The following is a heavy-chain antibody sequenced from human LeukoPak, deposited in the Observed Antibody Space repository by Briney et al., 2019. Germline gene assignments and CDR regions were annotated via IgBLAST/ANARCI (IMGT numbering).Heavy chain of an antibody. V-gene: IGHV3-23*01. CDR3: AKSLPYYYDSSGYPDPSYFDY. Sequence: GGSLRLSCAASGFTFSSYGMSWVRQAPGKGLEWVSAISGSGGSTYYADSVKGRFTISRDNSKNTLYLQMNSLRAEDTAVYYCAKSLPYYYDSSGYPDPSYFDYWGQGTLVTVSS. CDR1: GFTFSSYG. CDR2: ISGSGGST. J-gene: IGHJ4*02. D-gene: IGHD3-22*01.